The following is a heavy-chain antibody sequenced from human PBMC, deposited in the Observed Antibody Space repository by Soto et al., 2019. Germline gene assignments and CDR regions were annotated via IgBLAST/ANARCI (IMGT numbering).Heavy chain of an antibody. V-gene: IGHV4-31*03. J-gene: IGHJ4*02. CDR1: GASIRSGGYY. CDR2: IYVNENS. CDR3: ACGTTAAHFDY. D-gene: IGHD4-4*01. Sequence: QVQLQESGPRLVKPSQTLSLTCTVSGASIRSGGYYWTWVRQHPVKGLAWIGYIYVNENSDTNPSIKSRVTISVDTSKNHFSLTLSSVTAADTAVYFCACGTTAAHFDYWGPGTLVTVSS.